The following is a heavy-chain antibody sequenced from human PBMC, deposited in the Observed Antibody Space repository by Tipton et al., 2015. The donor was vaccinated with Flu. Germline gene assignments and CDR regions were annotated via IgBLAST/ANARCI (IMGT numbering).Heavy chain of an antibody. J-gene: IGHJ6*02. CDR3: AKAYTDGRYGMDV. CDR2: IRYDGSNK. Sequence: GSLRLSCAASGFTFSRYAMSWVRQAPGKGLEWVAYIRYDGSNKYYADSVMAQFTISRDNSKNTMFLQMNSLRPEDTAVYYCAKAYTDGRYGMDVWGQGTTVTVSS. V-gene: IGHV3-30*02. CDR1: GFTFSRYA. D-gene: IGHD3-16*01.